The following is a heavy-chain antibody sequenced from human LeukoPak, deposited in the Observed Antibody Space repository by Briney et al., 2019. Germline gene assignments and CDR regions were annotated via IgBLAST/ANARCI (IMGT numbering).Heavy chain of an antibody. J-gene: IGHJ3*02. CDR3: ARQRGSVAGGFDI. CDR1: GYSFTNYW. CDR2: IYPDDSDT. D-gene: IGHD1-26*01. V-gene: IGHV5-51*01. Sequence: GESLKISCKGSGYSFTNYWIGWMRQMPGKGLEWMGIIYPDDSDTKYSPSFQGQVTISADKSISTAYLQWNSLKASDTAMYYCARQRGSVAGGFDIWGQGTMVTVSS.